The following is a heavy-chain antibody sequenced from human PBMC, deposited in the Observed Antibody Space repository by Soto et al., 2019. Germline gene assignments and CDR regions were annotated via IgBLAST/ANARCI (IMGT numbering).Heavy chain of an antibody. CDR2: IGSRGETYAT. Sequence: EVQLVESGGGLVQPGGSRNLSCAASGFTFCASALHWVGQASGKGLEWLGRIGSRGETYATTYAASVKGRFTISRDDSKKTAYLQMNSLESEDTAVYYCSRDDSDWFFNWGRGTLVTVSS. J-gene: IGHJ4*02. V-gene: IGHV3-73*02. CDR1: GFTFCASA. CDR3: SRDDSDWFFN. D-gene: IGHD3-9*01.